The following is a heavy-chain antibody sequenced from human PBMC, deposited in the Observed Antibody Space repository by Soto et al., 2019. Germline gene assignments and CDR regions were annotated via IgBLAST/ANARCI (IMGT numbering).Heavy chain of an antibody. CDR1: GFTFTDYY. Sequence: PGGSLRLSCAASGFTFTDYYVSWLRQAPGKGLEWLAYISVASTYTNYADSVKGRFTISRDNTKRSVYLQMNSLRAEDTAVYYCARDLEAGAHLYYFDYWGQGTPVTVSS. D-gene: IGHD1-26*01. CDR3: ARDLEAGAHLYYFDY. CDR2: ISVASTYT. J-gene: IGHJ4*02. V-gene: IGHV3-11*06.